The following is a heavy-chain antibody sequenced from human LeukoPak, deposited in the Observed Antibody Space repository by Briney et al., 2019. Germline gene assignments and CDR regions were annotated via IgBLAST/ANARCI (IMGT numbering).Heavy chain of an antibody. CDR1: GFTFSSYA. D-gene: IGHD3-16*01. CDR2: ISSDGGRT. Sequence: PGGSLRLSCSASGFTFSSYAMHWVRQAPGKGLEYVSAISSDGGRTYYVDSVKGRFTISRDNSKNTLYLQMSSLRAEDTAVYYCVKVASVTTFGGTFDYWGQGTLVTVSS. J-gene: IGHJ4*02. CDR3: VKVASVTTFGGTFDY. V-gene: IGHV3-64D*09.